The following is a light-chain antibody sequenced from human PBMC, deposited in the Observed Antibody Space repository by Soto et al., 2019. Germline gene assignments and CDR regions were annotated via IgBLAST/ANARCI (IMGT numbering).Light chain of an antibody. CDR3: AAWDDSLNGPDVV. V-gene: IGLV1-44*01. J-gene: IGLJ2*01. Sequence: QSVLTQPPSASGTPGQRVTISCSGSSSNIGSNTVNWYQQLPGTAPKLLIYSNNQRPSGVPDRFSGSKSGTSASLATSGLQSEDEADYYCAAWDDSLNGPDVVFGGGTKVTVL. CDR2: SNN. CDR1: SSNIGSNT.